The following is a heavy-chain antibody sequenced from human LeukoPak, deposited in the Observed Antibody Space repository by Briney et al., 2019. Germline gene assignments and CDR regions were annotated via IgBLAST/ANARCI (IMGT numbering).Heavy chain of an antibody. V-gene: IGHV4-4*07. Sequence: SETLSLTCTVSGGSISSYYWNWIRQPAGKGLEWNGRIHTSGSTNYNPSLKSRVTMSVDTSKNQFSLKLSSVTAADTAVYYCARVYSSGYYYDDYWGQGTLVTVSS. J-gene: IGHJ4*02. CDR1: GGSISSYY. CDR3: ARVYSSGYYYDDY. CDR2: IHTSGST. D-gene: IGHD3-22*01.